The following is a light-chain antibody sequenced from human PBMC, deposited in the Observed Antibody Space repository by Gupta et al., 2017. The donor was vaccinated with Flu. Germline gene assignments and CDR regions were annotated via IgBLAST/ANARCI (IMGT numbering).Light chain of an antibody. J-gene: IGLJ1*01. CDR1: KLGDKY. V-gene: IGLV3-1*01. Sequence: SYELTQPPSVSVSPGQTASITCSGDKLGDKYACWYQQKPGQSPVLVIYQDSKRPSGIPERFSGSNSGNTATLTISGTQAMDEADDYCQAWDSSTAFFGTGTKVTVL. CDR3: QAWDSSTAF. CDR2: QDS.